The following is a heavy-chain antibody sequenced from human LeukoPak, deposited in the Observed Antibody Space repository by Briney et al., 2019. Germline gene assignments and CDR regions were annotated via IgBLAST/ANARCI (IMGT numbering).Heavy chain of an antibody. D-gene: IGHD2-2*01. J-gene: IGHJ4*02. CDR3: AKVRGCSSTSCYGPHNNYFDY. Sequence: AGGSLRLSCAASGFTFSSYAMSWVRQAPGKGLEWVSAISGSCGSTYYADSVKGRFTISRDNSKNTLYLQMNSLRAEDTAVYYCAKVRGCSSTSCYGPHNNYFDYWGQGTLVTVSS. CDR1: GFTFSSYA. V-gene: IGHV3-23*01. CDR2: ISGSCGST.